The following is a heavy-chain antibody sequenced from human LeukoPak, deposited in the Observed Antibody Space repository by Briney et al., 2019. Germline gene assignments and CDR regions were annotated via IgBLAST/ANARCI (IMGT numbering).Heavy chain of an antibody. V-gene: IGHV3-23*01. Sequence: PGGSLRLSCAASGFTFSSYGMHWVRQAPGKGLEWVSAISGSGGSTYYADSVKGRFTISRDNSKNTLYLQMNSLRAEDTAVYFCAKEEYDILTAYSDYWGQGTLVTVSS. D-gene: IGHD3-9*01. CDR1: GFTFSSYG. CDR3: AKEEYDILTAYSDY. J-gene: IGHJ4*02. CDR2: ISGSGGST.